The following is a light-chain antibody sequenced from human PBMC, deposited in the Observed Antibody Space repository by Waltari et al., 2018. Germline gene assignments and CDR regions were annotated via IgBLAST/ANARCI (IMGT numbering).Light chain of an antibody. J-gene: IGKJ4*01. CDR3: MQGTHWPPT. CDR1: QSLVSSDGSTY. CDR2: RVS. Sequence: DVVMTQSPLSLPVTLGQPASISCRSSQSLVSSDGSTYLNWFQQRPGQSPRRLLYRVSTRNSGVPDRFSGSGSGTDFTLEISRVEAEDVGFYYCMQGTHWPPTFGGGTKVEIK. V-gene: IGKV2-30*01.